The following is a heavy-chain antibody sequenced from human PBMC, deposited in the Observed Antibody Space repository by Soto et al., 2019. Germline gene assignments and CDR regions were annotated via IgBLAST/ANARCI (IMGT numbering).Heavy chain of an antibody. D-gene: IGHD2-15*01. CDR2: IQSDGTTT. CDR1: GFTFSSSW. CDR3: ATGVVRGTIT. V-gene: IGHV3-74*01. J-gene: IGHJ5*02. Sequence: EVQLVESGGGLVQPGGSLRLSCAASGFTFSSSWMHWVRQGPGKGLVWVSCIQSDGTTTNYADSVKGRFTMSRDNAKNTLYLQMNSLRAEDTAVYYCATGVVRGTITWGQGTLVTVSS.